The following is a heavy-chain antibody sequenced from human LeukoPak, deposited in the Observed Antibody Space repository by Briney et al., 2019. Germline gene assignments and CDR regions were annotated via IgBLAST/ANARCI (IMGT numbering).Heavy chain of an antibody. CDR1: GFTFSDYY. CDR2: ISGSGGST. CDR3: AKIFHTDGYYLGEHLFDA. D-gene: IGHD3-22*01. J-gene: IGHJ5*02. Sequence: GGSLRLSCAASGFTFSDYYMSWIRQAPGKGPEWLSAISGSGGSTTDADSVKGRFTTSRDNSKSTLYLQMNSLRAEDTAIYYCAKIFHTDGYYLGEHLFDAWGQGTLVTVSS. V-gene: IGHV3-23*01.